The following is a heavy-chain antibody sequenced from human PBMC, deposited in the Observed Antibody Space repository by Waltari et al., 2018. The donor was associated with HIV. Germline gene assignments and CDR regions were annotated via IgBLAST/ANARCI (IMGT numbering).Heavy chain of an antibody. V-gene: IGHV4-59*01. CDR2: IYYSGST. CDR3: ARDGVVPGWFDP. Sequence: QVQLQESGPGLVKPSETLSLTCTVSGGSISSYYWSWIRQPPGKGLEWIGYIYYSGSTNYNPSLKSRVTISVDTSKNQFSLKLSSVTAADTAVYYCARDGVVPGWFDPWGQGTLVTVSS. CDR1: GGSISSYY. J-gene: IGHJ5*02. D-gene: IGHD2-2*01.